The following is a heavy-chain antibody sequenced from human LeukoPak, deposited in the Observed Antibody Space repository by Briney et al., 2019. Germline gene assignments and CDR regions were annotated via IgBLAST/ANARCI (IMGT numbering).Heavy chain of an antibody. CDR3: ARDLYLASDAFDI. CDR2: IKQDGSEK. Sequence: GGSLRLSCAASGFTFSSYWMSWVRQAPGKGLEWVANIKQDGSEKYYVDSVKGRFTISRDNAKNSLYLQMNSLRAEDTAVYYCARDLYLASDAFDIWGKGTMVTVSS. CDR1: GFTFSSYW. J-gene: IGHJ3*02. D-gene: IGHD2-8*01. V-gene: IGHV3-7*01.